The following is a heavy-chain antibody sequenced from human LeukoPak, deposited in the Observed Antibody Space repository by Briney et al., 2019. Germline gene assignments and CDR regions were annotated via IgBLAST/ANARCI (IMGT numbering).Heavy chain of an antibody. CDR1: LFTFSNAW. CDR3: TREAVTANGYFDY. J-gene: IGHJ4*02. CDR2: IKSKTDGGTP. V-gene: IGHV3-15*01. Sequence: GGALRLSCAASLFTFSNAWMTWVRQAPGKGVEGVGLIKSKTDGGTPDYAPPVKGRFTISRDDSKNTLYMQMNSMKAEDTAVYYCTREAVTANGYFDYWGQGNLVTVSS. D-gene: IGHD2-21*02.